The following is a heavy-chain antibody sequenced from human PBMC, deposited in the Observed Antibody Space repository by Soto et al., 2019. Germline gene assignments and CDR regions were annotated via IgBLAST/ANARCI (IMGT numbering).Heavy chain of an antibody. CDR1: SGSISSSDW. CDR3: ASRRLDSSGGLDY. V-gene: IGHV4-4*02. J-gene: IGHJ4*02. D-gene: IGHD6-19*01. CDR2: IYHSGST. Sequence: QVQLQESGPGLVKPSGTLSLTCAVSSGSISSSDWWSWVRQPPGKGLEWIGEIYHSGSTNYNPSLKSRVTISVDKSKNQFSLKLSSVTAADTAVYYCASRRLDSSGGLDYWGQGTLVTVSS.